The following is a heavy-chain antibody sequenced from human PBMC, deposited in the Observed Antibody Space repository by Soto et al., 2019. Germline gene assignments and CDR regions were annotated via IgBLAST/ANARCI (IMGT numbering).Heavy chain of an antibody. V-gene: IGHV1-3*01. J-gene: IGHJ3*02. CDR3: ARDTETLGPRANDALDI. Sequence: QAQLVQSGAEMTKPGASVKVSCKATGYTFSAYTMNWVRQAPGQSLEWMGWINAGSGNTKYSQNLQGRVSITRDTSASTVYMELTGLTSEDTAVYYCARDTETLGPRANDALDIWGQGTMVTVSS. CDR1: GYTFSAYT. CDR2: INAGSGNT. D-gene: IGHD3-3*02.